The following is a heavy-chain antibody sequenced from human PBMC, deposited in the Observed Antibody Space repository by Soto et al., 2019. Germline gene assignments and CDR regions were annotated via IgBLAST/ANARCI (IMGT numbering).Heavy chain of an antibody. V-gene: IGHV3-30-3*01. CDR1: GFTFSSYA. D-gene: IGHD3-22*01. CDR3: ARDRWLALDY. Sequence: QVQLVESGGGVVQPGRSLRLSCAASGFTFSSYAMHWVRQAPGKGLEWVAVISYDGSNKYYADSVKARFTISRDNSKNTLYLQRNSLRAEDTAVYYCARDRWLALDYWGQGTLVTVSS. J-gene: IGHJ4*02. CDR2: ISYDGSNK.